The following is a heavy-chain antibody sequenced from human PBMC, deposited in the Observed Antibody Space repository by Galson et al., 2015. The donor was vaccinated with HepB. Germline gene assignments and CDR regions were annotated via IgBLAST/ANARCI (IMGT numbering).Heavy chain of an antibody. J-gene: IGHJ2*01. CDR3: AKDVGSSSVWYFDL. D-gene: IGHD6-6*01. CDR2: ITGSDGST. Sequence: SLRLSCAASGFIFSSYAMSWVRQAPGKGLEWVSGITGSDGSTYYAQSVKGRFTISRDNSKNTLYLQMNSLRAEDTAVYYCAKDVGSSSVWYFDLWGRGTLVTVSS. CDR1: GFIFSSYA. V-gene: IGHV3-23*01.